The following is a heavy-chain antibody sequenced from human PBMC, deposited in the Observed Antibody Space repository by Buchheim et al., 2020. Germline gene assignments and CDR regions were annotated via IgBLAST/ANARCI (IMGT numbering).Heavy chain of an antibody. CDR1: GFTFSSYW. D-gene: IGHD3-22*01. V-gene: IGHV3-74*01. J-gene: IGHJ6*02. Sequence: EVQLVESGGGLVRPGGSLRLSCAASGFTFSSYWMHWVRQAPGKGLVCVARINSAGRTTTYADSVKGRFTISRDNALNTLYLQMNSLRAEDTAVYYCVTSGSYYYYAMDVWGQGTT. CDR3: VTSGSYYYYAMDV. CDR2: INSAGRTT.